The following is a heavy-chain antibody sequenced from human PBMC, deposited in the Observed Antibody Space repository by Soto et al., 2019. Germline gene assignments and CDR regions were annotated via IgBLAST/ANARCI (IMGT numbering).Heavy chain of an antibody. CDR1: GGSISSSSYY. CDR2: IYYSGST. CDR3: ASSYYDILTGYDYWYFDL. V-gene: IGHV4-39*01. Sequence: QLQLQESGPGLVKPSETLSLTCTVSGGSISSSSYYWGWIRQPPGKGLEWIGSIYYSGSTYYNPSLKSRVTISLDTSKNQFSLKLSSVTAADTAVYYCASSYYDILTGYDYWYFDLWGRGTLVTVSS. D-gene: IGHD3-9*01. J-gene: IGHJ2*01.